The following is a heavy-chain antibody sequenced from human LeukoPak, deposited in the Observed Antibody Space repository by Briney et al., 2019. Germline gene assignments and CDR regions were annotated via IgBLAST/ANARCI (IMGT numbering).Heavy chain of an antibody. CDR1: GFTFSSYA. CDR3: ARDDDYYDSSGFDY. J-gene: IGHJ4*02. Sequence: PGRSLRLSCAASGFTFSSYAMHWVRQAPGKGLEWVVVISYDGSNKYYADSVKGRFTISRDNSKNTLYLQMNSLRAEDTAVYYCARDDDYYDSSGFDYWGQGTLVTVSS. D-gene: IGHD3-22*01. CDR2: ISYDGSNK. V-gene: IGHV3-30-3*01.